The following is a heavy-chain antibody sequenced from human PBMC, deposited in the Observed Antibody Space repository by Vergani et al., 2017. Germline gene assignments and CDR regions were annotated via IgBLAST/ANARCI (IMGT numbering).Heavy chain of an antibody. Sequence: QVQLVQSGAEVKKPGSSVKVSCKASGGTFSSYAISWVRQAPGQGLEWMGGIIPIFGTANYAQKFQGRVTITADESTSTAYMELSSLRSEDTAVYYCARGIAVAGTAYYYYMDVWGKGTTVTVS. CDR2: IIPIFGTA. J-gene: IGHJ6*03. CDR3: ARGIAVAGTAYYYYMDV. D-gene: IGHD6-19*01. V-gene: IGHV1-69*01. CDR1: GGTFSSYA.